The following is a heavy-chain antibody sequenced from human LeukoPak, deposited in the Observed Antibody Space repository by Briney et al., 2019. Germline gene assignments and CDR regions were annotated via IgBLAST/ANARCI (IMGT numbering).Heavy chain of an antibody. V-gene: IGHV4-59*08. Sequence: SETLSLTCTVSGGSISSYYWGWIRQPPGKGLEWIGYIYYSGSTNYNPSLKSRVTISVDTSKNQFSLKLSSVTAADTAVYYCARAPTVTTYYFDYWGQGTLVTVSS. J-gene: IGHJ4*02. CDR2: IYYSGST. CDR3: ARAPTVTTYYFDY. CDR1: GGSISSYY. D-gene: IGHD4-17*01.